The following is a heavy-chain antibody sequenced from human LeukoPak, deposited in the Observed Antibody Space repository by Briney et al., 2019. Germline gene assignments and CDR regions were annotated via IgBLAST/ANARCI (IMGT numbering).Heavy chain of an antibody. CDR2: IERKTDGATT. J-gene: IGHJ4*02. D-gene: IGHD6-13*01. V-gene: IGHV3-15*04. CDR3: TTHRGYSSSPTFDY. Sequence: PGGSLRLSCAASGFTFSNAWMTWVRQAPGKGLKWVGSIERKTDGATTDYAAPVKGRFTISRDDSKNTLYLQMSSLKTEDTAVYYCTTHRGYSSSPTFDYWGQGTLVTVPS. CDR1: GFTFSNAW.